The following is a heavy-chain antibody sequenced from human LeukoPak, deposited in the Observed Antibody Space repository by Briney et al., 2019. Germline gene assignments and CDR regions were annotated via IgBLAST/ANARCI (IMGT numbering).Heavy chain of an antibody. D-gene: IGHD6-13*01. J-gene: IGHJ6*02. CDR2: IYPGDSDT. CDR1: GYSFTSYW. V-gene: IGHV5-51*01. CDR3: ARHEASSSWYRSCMDV. Sequence: GESLKISCKGSGYSFTSYWIGWVRQMPGKGLEWMGIIYPGDSDTRYSPSFQGQVTISADKSISTAYLQWSSLKASGTAMYYCARHEASSSWYRSCMDVWGQGTTVTVSS.